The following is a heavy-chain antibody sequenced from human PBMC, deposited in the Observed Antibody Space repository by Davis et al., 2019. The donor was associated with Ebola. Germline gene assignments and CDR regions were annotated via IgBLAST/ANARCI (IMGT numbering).Heavy chain of an antibody. D-gene: IGHD3-22*01. CDR1: GFTFSDYY. CDR2: ISSSSSYT. CDR3: ARDFTMIVVEGAFDI. J-gene: IGHJ3*02. Sequence: PGGSLRLSCAASGFTFSDYYMSWIRQAPGKGLEWVSYISSSSSYTNYADSVKGRFTISRDNAKNSLYLQMNSLRAEDTAVYYCARDFTMIVVEGAFDIWGQGTMVTVSS. V-gene: IGHV3-11*06.